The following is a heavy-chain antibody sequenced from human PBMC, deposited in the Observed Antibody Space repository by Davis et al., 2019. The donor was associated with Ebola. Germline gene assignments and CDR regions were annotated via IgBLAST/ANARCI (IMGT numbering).Heavy chain of an antibody. CDR1: GGSISSGGYY. J-gene: IGHJ4*02. Sequence: LRLSCTVSGGSISSGGYYWSWIRQHPGRGLEWIGYISYSVNTYYNPSLKSRVIISLDTSKNQFSLELNSVTAADTAVYYCARWASVGYWGQGTLVTVSS. D-gene: IGHD1-26*01. CDR2: ISYSVNT. V-gene: IGHV4-31*03. CDR3: ARWASVGY.